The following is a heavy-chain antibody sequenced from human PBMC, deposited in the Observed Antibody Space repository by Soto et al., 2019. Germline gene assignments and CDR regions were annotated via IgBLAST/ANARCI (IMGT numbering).Heavy chain of an antibody. D-gene: IGHD1-1*01. CDR3: AGALENPYFYYGLNV. V-gene: IGHV3-23*01. CDR2: MTGSGDTT. CDR1: GFTFSDFA. Sequence: HPGGSLRLSCRGSGFTFSDFAMNWVRQAPNKGLEWVSTMTGSGDTTYYAESVKGRFTISRDNSKNTLYLQMNSLRVEDTATYYCAGALENPYFYYGLNVWGQGTTVTVSS. J-gene: IGHJ6*02.